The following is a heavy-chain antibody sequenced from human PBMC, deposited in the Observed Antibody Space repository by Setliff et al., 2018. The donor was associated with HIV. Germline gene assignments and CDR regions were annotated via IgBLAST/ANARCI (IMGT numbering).Heavy chain of an antibody. V-gene: IGHV4-4*08. CDR1: GDSISSSYY. CDR2: IYTSGST. CDR3: ARGYSGSWYDS. Sequence: SETLSLTCTVSGDSISSSYYWTWIRQPPGKGLEWIGYIYTSGSTNYNPSLKNRVTISVDTSKNQFSLRLSSVTAADTAVYYCARGYSGSWYDSWGQGTLVTVS. D-gene: IGHD6-13*01. J-gene: IGHJ5*01.